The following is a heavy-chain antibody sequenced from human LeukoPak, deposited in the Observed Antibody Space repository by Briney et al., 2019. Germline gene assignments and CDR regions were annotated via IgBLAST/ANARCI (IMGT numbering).Heavy chain of an antibody. J-gene: IGHJ4*02. CDR3: ARGYSSSWFPWDY. D-gene: IGHD6-13*01. CDR1: GGSISSGGYY. Sequence: SQTLSLTCTVSGGSISSGGYYWSWIRQHPGKGLEWIGYIYYSGSTYYNPSLKSRVTISVDTSKNQFSLKLSSVTAADTAVYYCARGYSSSWFPWDYWGQGALVTVSS. CDR2: IYYSGST. V-gene: IGHV4-31*03.